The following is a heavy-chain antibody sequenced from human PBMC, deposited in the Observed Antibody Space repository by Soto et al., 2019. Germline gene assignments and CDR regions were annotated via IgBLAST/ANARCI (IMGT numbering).Heavy chain of an antibody. Sequence: SETLSLTCSVSGYSITAGGYYWSWIRQHPGKGLEWIGSFYSSGSIIYNPSLKSRVSISGDTSRNQFSMTLTSVTAADTALYYCARMYSSGSGWFHPWGQGTLVTVSS. CDR3: ARMYSSGSGWFHP. CDR2: FYSSGSI. V-gene: IGHV4-31*03. D-gene: IGHD3-22*01. J-gene: IGHJ5*02. CDR1: GYSITAGGYY.